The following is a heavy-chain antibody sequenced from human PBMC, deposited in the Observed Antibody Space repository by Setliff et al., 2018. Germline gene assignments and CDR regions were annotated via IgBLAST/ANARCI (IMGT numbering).Heavy chain of an antibody. CDR1: GGSMSSISYY. CDR3: ATCRYQVPYNY. D-gene: IGHD2-2*01. J-gene: IGHJ4*02. CDR2: IYDSGTT. V-gene: IGHV4-39*01. Sequence: LSLTCTVPGGSMSSISYYWGWIRQPPGKGLEWIGTIYDSGTTYYNPSLKSRVTISVDTSKNQFSLKLNSVTAADTGVYYCATCRYQVPYNYWGQGTLVTVSS.